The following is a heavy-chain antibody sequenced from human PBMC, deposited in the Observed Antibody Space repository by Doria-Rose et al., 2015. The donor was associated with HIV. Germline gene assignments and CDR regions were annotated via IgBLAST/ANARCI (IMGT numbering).Heavy chain of an antibody. Sequence: QESGPVPVKPTETLTLTCTVSGVSLSSPGMGVSWIRQPPGKALEWLAKNFSDDERSYKTSLKSRLTISRGTSKSQVVLTMTDMDPVDTATYYCARIKSSRWYHKYYFDFWGQGTLVIVSA. CDR1: GVSLSSPGMG. D-gene: IGHD6-13*01. CDR3: ARIKSSRWYHKYYFDF. CDR2: NFSDDER. J-gene: IGHJ4*02. V-gene: IGHV2-26*01.